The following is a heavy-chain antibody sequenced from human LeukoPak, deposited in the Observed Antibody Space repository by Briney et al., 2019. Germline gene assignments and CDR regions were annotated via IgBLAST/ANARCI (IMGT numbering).Heavy chain of an antibody. CDR2: ISSSTYI. Sequence: PGGSLRLSCAASGFPFSSYNMNWVRQAPGQGLEWVSSISSSTYIYYADSVEGRFTVSRDDAKNSLYLQMNSLRADDTAVYYCARVTMVAPLYYYGMDVWGQGTTVTVSS. CDR1: GFPFSSYN. J-gene: IGHJ6*02. V-gene: IGHV3-21*01. CDR3: ARVTMVAPLYYYGMDV. D-gene: IGHD2-15*01.